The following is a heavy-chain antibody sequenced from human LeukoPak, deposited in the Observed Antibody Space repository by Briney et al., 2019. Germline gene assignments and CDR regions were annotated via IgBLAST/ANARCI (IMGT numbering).Heavy chain of an antibody. CDR3: AREGPRGNSQFDY. D-gene: IGHD2/OR15-2a*01. V-gene: IGHV3-33*01. Sequence: GGSLRPSCAASGFTFSSYGMHWVRQAPGKGLGWVALIWYDGSNKYYADSVKGRLTISRDNSKNTLYLQMNSLRAEDTAVYYCAREGPRGNSQFDYWGQGTLVTVSS. CDR1: GFTFSSYG. CDR2: IWYDGSNK. J-gene: IGHJ4*02.